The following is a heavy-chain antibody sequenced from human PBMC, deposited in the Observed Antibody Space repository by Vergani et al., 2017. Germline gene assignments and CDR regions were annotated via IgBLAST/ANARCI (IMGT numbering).Heavy chain of an antibody. J-gene: IGHJ1*01. CDR1: GFTFSDYN. Sequence: QVRLVESGGGVVQTGGSLRLSCEASGFTFSDYNMHWVRQAPGKGLEWVAVIWYDGATRYMADAVKGRFTISRDNSKNTVNLQMNRLRADDTAVYYCAKDRGGNFKDFQYWGQGTLVTVSS. CDR3: AKDRGGNFKDFQY. V-gene: IGHV3-33*03. D-gene: IGHD4-23*01. CDR2: IWYDGATR.